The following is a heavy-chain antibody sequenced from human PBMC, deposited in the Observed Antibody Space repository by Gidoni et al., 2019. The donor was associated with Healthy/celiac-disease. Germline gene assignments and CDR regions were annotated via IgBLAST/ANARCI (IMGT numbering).Heavy chain of an antibody. CDR1: GFPFSSYG. Sequence: QVQLVESGGGVVQPGGSLRLSCAAPGFPFSSYGMHWVRQAPRKGLEGVAVILYDGSNKYYADSVKGRFTISRDNSKNTLYLQMNSLRAEDTAVYYCARDLDTAMVGYYMDVWGKGTTVTVSS. V-gene: IGHV3-33*08. CDR2: ILYDGSNK. J-gene: IGHJ6*03. D-gene: IGHD5-18*01. CDR3: ARDLDTAMVGYYMDV.